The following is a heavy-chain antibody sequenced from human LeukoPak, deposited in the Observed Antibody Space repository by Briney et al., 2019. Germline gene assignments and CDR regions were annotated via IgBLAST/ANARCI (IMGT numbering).Heavy chain of an antibody. CDR1: GYSISSGYY. V-gene: IGHV4-61*02. CDR2: IYTSEST. D-gene: IGHD3-10*01. CDR3: ARGLWFGDENPPYFDY. Sequence: SETLSLTCTVSGYSISSGYYWGWIRQPAGKGLEWIGRIYTSESTNYNPSLKSRVTISVDTSRNQFSLKLSSVTAADTAVYYCARGLWFGDENPPYFDYWGQGILVTVSS. J-gene: IGHJ4*02.